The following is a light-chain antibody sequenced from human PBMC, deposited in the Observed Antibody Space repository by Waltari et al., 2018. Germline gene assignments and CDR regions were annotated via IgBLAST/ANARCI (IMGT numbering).Light chain of an antibody. CDR1: SNDVGLYNY. Sequence: QSALTQPASVSGSPGQSITISCTGTSNDVGLYNYVSWYQQHPGKAPKLMIYDVSNRPSGVFNRFSGSKSGNTASLTISGLQAEDEADYYCSSFTSSSTYVVFGGGTKLTVL. J-gene: IGLJ2*01. V-gene: IGLV2-14*01. CDR2: DVS. CDR3: SSFTSSSTYVV.